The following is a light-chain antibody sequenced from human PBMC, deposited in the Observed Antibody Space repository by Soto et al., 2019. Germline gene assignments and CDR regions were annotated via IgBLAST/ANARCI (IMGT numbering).Light chain of an antibody. J-gene: IGKJ1*01. Sequence: EIVMKQSPATLSVSPGERATLSCRASQSVSSNLAWYQQKPGQAPRLLIYGASTRATGIPARFSGSGSGTEFTLTISSLQSEDFAVYYCQQYNIWPRTFGQGGNVDIK. CDR3: QQYNIWPRT. CDR2: GAS. V-gene: IGKV3-15*01. CDR1: QSVSSN.